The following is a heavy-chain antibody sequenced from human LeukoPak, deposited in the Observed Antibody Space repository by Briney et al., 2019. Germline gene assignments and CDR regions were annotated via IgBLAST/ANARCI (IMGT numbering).Heavy chain of an antibody. CDR1: GGSTRSGRHH. CDR2: LDESGRP. V-gene: IGHV4-39*07. D-gene: IGHD2-15*01. Sequence: PSETLSLTCSVSGGSTRSGRHHWAWVRQPPGKGLEFIGGLDESGRPYYNAPLKSRVTISEDSSGKQFSLNLSSVTAADTAVYYCARDLGGYPFFMDVWGRGTTVIVSS. J-gene: IGHJ6*03. CDR3: ARDLGGYPFFMDV.